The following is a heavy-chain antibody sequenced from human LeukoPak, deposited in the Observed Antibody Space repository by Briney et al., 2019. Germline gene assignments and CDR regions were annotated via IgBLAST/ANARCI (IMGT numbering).Heavy chain of an antibody. J-gene: IGHJ5*02. Sequence: GASVKVYCKASGYTFTGYYMHWVRQAPGQGLEWMGWINPNSGGTNYAQKFQGRVTMTRDTSISTAYMELSRLRSDDTAVYYCARGRRSGSPLYNWFDPWGQGTLVTVSS. CDR3: ARGRRSGSPLYNWFDP. V-gene: IGHV1-2*02. CDR2: INPNSGGT. D-gene: IGHD1-26*01. CDR1: GYTFTGYY.